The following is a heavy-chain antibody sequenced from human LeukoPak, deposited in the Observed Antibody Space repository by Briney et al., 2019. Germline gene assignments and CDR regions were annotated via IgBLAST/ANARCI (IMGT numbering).Heavy chain of an antibody. V-gene: IGHV3-74*01. Sequence: PGGSLRLSCAASGFTFSTYWMHWVRQAPGKGLVWVSRINSDGSSTDYADSAKGRFTISRDNAKNTLYLQMNSLRAEDTAIYYCGRVVATSEDWGQGILVTVST. J-gene: IGHJ4*02. CDR1: GFTFSTYW. CDR2: INSDGSST. CDR3: GRVVATSED.